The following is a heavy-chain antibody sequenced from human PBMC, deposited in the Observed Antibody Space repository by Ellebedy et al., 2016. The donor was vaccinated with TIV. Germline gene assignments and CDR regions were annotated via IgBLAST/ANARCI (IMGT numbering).Heavy chain of an antibody. J-gene: IGHJ4*02. Sequence: MPSETLSLTCTVSGGSISSSSYYWGWIRQPPGKGLEWIWYIYYSGSTNYNPSLKSRVTISVDTSKNQFSLKLSSVTAADTAVYYCARGGADPFDYWGQGTLVTVSS. CDR3: ARGGADPFDY. CDR2: IYYSGST. D-gene: IGHD3-16*01. V-gene: IGHV4-61*05. CDR1: GGSISSSSYY.